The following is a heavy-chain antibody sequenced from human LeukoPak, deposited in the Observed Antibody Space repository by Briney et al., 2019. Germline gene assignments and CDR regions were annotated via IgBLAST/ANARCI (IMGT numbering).Heavy chain of an antibody. D-gene: IGHD3-9*01. Sequence: GGSLRLSCAASAFTFFSYDMIWVRQAPGKGLEWVGRIKSKTDGGTSDYAAPVKGRFTISRDDSKNTLYLQMNSLKTEDTAVYYCTTDYDVLPLQDWGQGTLVTVSS. V-gene: IGHV3-15*01. CDR3: TTDYDVLPLQD. CDR2: IKSKTDGGTS. CDR1: AFTFFSYD. J-gene: IGHJ4*02.